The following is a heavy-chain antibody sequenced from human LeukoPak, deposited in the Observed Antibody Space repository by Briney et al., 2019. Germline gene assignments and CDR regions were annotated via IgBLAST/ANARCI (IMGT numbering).Heavy chain of an antibody. CDR3: ARDSLVGAYYYFNY. J-gene: IGHJ4*02. CDR2: IYASGST. D-gene: IGHD1-26*01. V-gene: IGHV4-4*07. CDR1: GGSISSYY. Sequence: PSGTLSLTCTVSGGSISSYYWSWIRQPAGKGLEWIGRIYASGSTNYNPSLKSRVTMLVGTSKNQFSLKLSSVTAADTAVYYCARDSLVGAYYYFNYWGQGTLVTVSS.